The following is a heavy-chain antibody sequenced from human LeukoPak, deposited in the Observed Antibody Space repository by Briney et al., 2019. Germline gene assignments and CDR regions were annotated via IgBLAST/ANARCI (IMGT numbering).Heavy chain of an antibody. CDR3: ARSVLQSFEIDY. D-gene: IGHD3-9*01. V-gene: IGHV1-69-2*01. CDR2: VDPADGQV. J-gene: IGHJ4*02. CDR1: GYRFTDFF. Sequence: GASVKVSCKTSGYRFTDFFMHWVQQAPGKGLEWMGRVDPADGQVGYAERFSGRVTITTDTSTNTAYMELSSLRFDDTAVYYCARSVLQSFEIDYWGQGTPVTVSS.